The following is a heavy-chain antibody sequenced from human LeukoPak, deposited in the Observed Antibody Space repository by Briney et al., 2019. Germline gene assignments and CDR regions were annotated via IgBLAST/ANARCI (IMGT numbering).Heavy chain of an antibody. CDR3: ARHEAGASSGFDY. V-gene: IGHV5-51*01. CDR1: GYRFTNYW. J-gene: IGHJ4*02. CDR2: IYPGDSDT. D-gene: IGHD1-26*01. Sequence: GESLKISCKGSGYRFTNYWIGWVRQMPGKGLEWMGIIYPGDSDTRYSPSFQGQVTISVDKSISTAYLQWNSLKASDTAMYYCARHEAGASSGFDYWGQGTLVTVSS.